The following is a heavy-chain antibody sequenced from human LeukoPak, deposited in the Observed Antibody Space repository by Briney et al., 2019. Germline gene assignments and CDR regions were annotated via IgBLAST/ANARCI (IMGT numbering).Heavy chain of an antibody. J-gene: IGHJ6*04. Sequence: GGSLRLSCAASGFTSSSYGMRWVRQAPGKGLEWVAVIWYDGSNKYYADSVKGRFTISRDNSKNTLYLQMNSLRAEDTAVYYCARDLGYSGYDYYYGMDVWGKGTTVTVSS. CDR2: IWYDGSNK. V-gene: IGHV3-33*01. CDR1: GFTSSSYG. CDR3: ARDLGYSGYDYYYGMDV. D-gene: IGHD5-12*01.